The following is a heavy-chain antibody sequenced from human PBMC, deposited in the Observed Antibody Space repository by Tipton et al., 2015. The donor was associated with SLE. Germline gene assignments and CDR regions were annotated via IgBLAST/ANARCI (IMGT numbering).Heavy chain of an antibody. CDR1: GGSFSGYY. J-gene: IGHJ4*02. CDR2: INHSGST. D-gene: IGHD3-22*01. CDR3: ARGEMDSSGSYFDY. Sequence: TLSLTCAVYGGSFSGYYWSWIRQPPGKGLEWIGEINHSGSTNYNPSLKSRVTISVDTSKNQFSLKLSSVTAADTAVYYCARGEMDSSGSYFDYWGQGTLVTVSS. V-gene: IGHV4-34*01.